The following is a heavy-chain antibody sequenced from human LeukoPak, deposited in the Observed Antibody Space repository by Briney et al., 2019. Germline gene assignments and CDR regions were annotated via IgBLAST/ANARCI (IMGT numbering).Heavy chain of an antibody. Sequence: PGGSLRLSCAASGFTFSSYDMSWVRQAPGKGLEWVSFIRSDGGSTLYEDSVKVRFTISRDNSKNTLYAEMTSLRAEDTAVYYCATLASGYSSPFDYWGQGTLVTVSS. J-gene: IGHJ4*02. V-gene: IGHV3-23*01. D-gene: IGHD6-13*01. CDR1: GFTFSSYD. CDR3: ATLASGYSSPFDY. CDR2: IRSDGGST.